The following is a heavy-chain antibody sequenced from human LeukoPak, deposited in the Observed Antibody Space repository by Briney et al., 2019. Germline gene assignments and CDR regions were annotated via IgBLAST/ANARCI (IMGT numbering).Heavy chain of an antibody. J-gene: IGHJ3*02. V-gene: IGHV5-51*01. CDR1: GYSFTNYW. CDR2: IYPGDSDA. D-gene: IGHD3-10*01. CDR3: ARRGWGFGEPKRDHDTFDI. Sequence: GESLKISCKGSGYSFTNYWIAWVRQMPGQGLEWMAIIYPGDSDARYSPSFQGQVNISVDKSISTTYLRWGSLTASDTAMYCCARRGWGFGEPKRDHDTFDIWGQGTMVTVSS.